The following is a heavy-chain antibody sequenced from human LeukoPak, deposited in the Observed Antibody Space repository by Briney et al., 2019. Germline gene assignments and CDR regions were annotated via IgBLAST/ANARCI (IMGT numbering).Heavy chain of an antibody. Sequence: PSETLSLTCGVSGGSFSGYYWSWIRQSPGKGLEWIGEINHLGYTNYNPSLTSRVTISADTSKTQFSLKLDSVTAADTAVFYCARENSGSYREFDYWGQGTLVTVSS. CDR1: GGSFSGYY. J-gene: IGHJ4*02. V-gene: IGHV4-34*01. CDR2: INHLGYT. CDR3: ARENSGSYREFDY. D-gene: IGHD1-26*01.